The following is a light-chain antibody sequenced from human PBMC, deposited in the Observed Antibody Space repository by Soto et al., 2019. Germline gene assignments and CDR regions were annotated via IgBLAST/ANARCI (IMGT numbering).Light chain of an antibody. CDR3: QQYDSYSGLT. V-gene: IGKV1-5*03. J-gene: IGKJ4*01. Sequence: DIPMTQSPSTLSASVGDRVTITCRASQTISNWLAWYQQKPGKAPNLLIYTASNLNSGVPSRFSGSGSGTEFTLTISSLQPDDFATYYCQQYDSYSGLTFGGGTKVEIK. CDR2: TAS. CDR1: QTISNW.